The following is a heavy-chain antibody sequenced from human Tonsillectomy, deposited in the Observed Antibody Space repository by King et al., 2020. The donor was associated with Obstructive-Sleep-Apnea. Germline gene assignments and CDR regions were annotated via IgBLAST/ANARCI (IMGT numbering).Heavy chain of an antibody. D-gene: IGHD5-12*01. CDR3: ARGKYSGYDFCRWVDP. CDR1: GGSISSGDYY. CDR2: IYYSGST. V-gene: IGHV4-30-4*01. Sequence: VQLQESGPGLVKPSQTLSLICTVSGGSISSGDYYWSWIRQPPGKGLDWIGYIYYSGSTYYNPSLKSRVTISVDTSENQFSLKLSSVTAADTAVYYCARGKYSGYDFCRWVDPWGQGTLVTVSS. J-gene: IGHJ5*02.